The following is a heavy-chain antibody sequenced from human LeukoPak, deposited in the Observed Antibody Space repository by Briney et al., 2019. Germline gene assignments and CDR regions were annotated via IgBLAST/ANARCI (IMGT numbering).Heavy chain of an antibody. CDR1: GGSISSSRYY. J-gene: IGHJ5*02. CDR2: IYYSGST. CDR3: ARASRYCTNGVCYPTDFDP. V-gene: IGHV4-39*07. Sequence: SETLSLTCTVSGGSISSSRYYWGWIRQPPGKGLEWIGSIYYSGSTNYNPSLKSRVTISVDTSKNQFSLKLSSVTAADTAVYYCARASRYCTNGVCYPTDFDPWGQGTLVTVSS. D-gene: IGHD2-8*01.